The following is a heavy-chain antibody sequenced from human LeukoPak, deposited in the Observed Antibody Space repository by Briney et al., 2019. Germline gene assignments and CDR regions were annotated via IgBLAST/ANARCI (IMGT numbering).Heavy chain of an antibody. CDR2: INPNSGGT. CDR3: ARVGYYYDSSGYYQFDY. CDR1: GYTFTGYY. J-gene: IGHJ4*02. Sequence: ASVKVSCKASGYTFTGYYMHWVRQAPGQGPEWMGWINPNSGGTNYAQKFQGRVTMTRDTSISTAYMELSRLRSDDTAVYYCARVGYYYDSSGYYQFDYWGQGTLVTVSS. D-gene: IGHD3-22*01. V-gene: IGHV1-2*02.